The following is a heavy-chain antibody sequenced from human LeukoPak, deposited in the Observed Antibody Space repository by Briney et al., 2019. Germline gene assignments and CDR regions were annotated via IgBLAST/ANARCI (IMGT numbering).Heavy chain of an antibody. CDR1: GFTFSSYS. CDR2: ISSSSSYI. CDR3: ARGAGSSSGFDY. Sequence: GGSLRLSCAASGFTFSSYSMTWVRQAPGKGLEWVSSISSSSSYIYYADSVKGRFTISRDNAKNSLYLQMNSLRAEDTAVYYCARGAGSSSGFDYWGQGTLVTVSS. V-gene: IGHV3-21*01. D-gene: IGHD6-6*01. J-gene: IGHJ4*02.